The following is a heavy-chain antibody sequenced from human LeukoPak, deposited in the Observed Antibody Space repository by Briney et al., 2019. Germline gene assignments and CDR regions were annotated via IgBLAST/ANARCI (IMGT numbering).Heavy chain of an antibody. CDR3: ARDNTVAGFDS. J-gene: IGHJ4*02. CDR2: MYNGGST. Sequence: GGSLRLSCAASGLNVTNNFMTWVRQAPGKGLEWVSVMYNGGSTYYADSVKGRFIISRDNSKNTLYLQMNSLRVEDTAVYYCARDNTVAGFDSWGQGTLVSVSS. V-gene: IGHV3-53*01. D-gene: IGHD6-19*01. CDR1: GLNVTNNF.